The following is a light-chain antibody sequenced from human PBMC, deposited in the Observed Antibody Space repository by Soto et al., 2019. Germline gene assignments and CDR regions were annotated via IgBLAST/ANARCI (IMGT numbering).Light chain of an antibody. Sequence: QSVLTQPASVSGSPGQPITISCTGTSSDVGSYNLVSWYQQHPGKVPKLIIHENNKRPSGLSNRFSGSKSGNTASLTISGLQTEDEADYYCCAYAGSDTWVFGGGTQLTVL. CDR3: CAYAGSDTWV. CDR1: SSDVGSYNL. J-gene: IGLJ3*02. V-gene: IGLV2-23*01. CDR2: ENN.